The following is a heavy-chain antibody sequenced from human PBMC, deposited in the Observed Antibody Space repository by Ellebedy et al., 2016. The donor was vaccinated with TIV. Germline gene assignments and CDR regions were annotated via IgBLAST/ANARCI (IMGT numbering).Heavy chain of an antibody. V-gene: IGHV4-34*01. D-gene: IGHD3-10*01. Sequence: SETLSLXXAVYGGSFSGYYWSWIRQPPGKGLEWIGEINHSGSTNNNPSLKSRVSISVDTSKNQFSLKLSSVTAADTAVYYCARDSYYGSGSDDYWGQGTLVTVSS. J-gene: IGHJ4*02. CDR1: GGSFSGYY. CDR2: INHSGST. CDR3: ARDSYYGSGSDDY.